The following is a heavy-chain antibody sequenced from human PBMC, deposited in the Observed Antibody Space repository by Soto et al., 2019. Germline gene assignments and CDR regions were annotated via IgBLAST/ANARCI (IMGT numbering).Heavy chain of an antibody. Sequence: GSLRLSCAAYGFTFSSYWMSWVRQAPGKGLERVANIKQDGSEKYYVDSVRGRFIISRDNAKNSLYLQMNSLRADDTAVYDCARDGTGNLDDWGQGTLVTVAS. J-gene: IGHJ4*02. D-gene: IGHD1-26*01. CDR1: GFTFSSYW. CDR3: ARDGTGNLDD. CDR2: IKQDGSEK. V-gene: IGHV3-7*01.